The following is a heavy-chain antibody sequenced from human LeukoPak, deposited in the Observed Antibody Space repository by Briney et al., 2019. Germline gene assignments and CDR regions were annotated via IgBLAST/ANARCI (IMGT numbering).Heavy chain of an antibody. J-gene: IGHJ5*02. D-gene: IGHD3-16*01. CDR1: GFTFSGSA. V-gene: IGHV3-73*01. CDR2: IRSKANSCAT. Sequence: GGSLRLSCAASGFTFSGSAMHWVRQASGNGLEWVGRIRSKANSCATAYAASVKGRFTISRDDSKNTAYLQMNSLKTEDTAVYYCTSRVYDYVWGRPFDPWGQGTLVTVSS. CDR3: TSRVYDYVWGRPFDP.